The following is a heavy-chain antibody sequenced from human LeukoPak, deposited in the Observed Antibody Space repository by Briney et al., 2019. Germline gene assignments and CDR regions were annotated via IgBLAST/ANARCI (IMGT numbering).Heavy chain of an antibody. CDR3: ARDPYSGNYGAYYYYYMDV. V-gene: IGHV3-21*06. Sequence: GGSLRLSCAASGFTFSSYNMNWVRQAPGKGLEWVSSITSSSSYIYYADSVKGRFTISRDNAKNSLYLQMNSLRVEDTAEYYCARDPYSGNYGAYYYYYMDVWGKGTTVTVSS. J-gene: IGHJ6*03. D-gene: IGHD1-26*01. CDR2: ITSSSSYI. CDR1: GFTFSSYN.